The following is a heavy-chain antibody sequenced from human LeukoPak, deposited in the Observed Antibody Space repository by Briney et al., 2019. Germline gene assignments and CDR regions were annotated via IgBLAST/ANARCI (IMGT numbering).Heavy chain of an antibody. J-gene: IGHJ4*02. CDR1: GYTFTSYG. Sequence: ASVKVSCKAFGYTFTSYGISWVRQAPGLGLEWMGWISAYNGNTNYAQKLQGRVTMTTDTSTSTAYMELRSLRSGDTAVYYCARDRRSGIFDYWGQGTLVTVSS. CDR2: ISAYNGNT. V-gene: IGHV1-18*01. CDR3: ARDRRSGIFDY. D-gene: IGHD1-26*01.